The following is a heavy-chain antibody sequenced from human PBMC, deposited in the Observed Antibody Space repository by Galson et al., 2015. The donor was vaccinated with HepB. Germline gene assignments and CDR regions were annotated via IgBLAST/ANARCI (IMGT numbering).Heavy chain of an antibody. J-gene: IGHJ3*02. D-gene: IGHD5-12*01. CDR1: GFIFSSYW. V-gene: IGHV3-15*01. Sequence: SLRLSCAASGFIFSSYWMSWVRQAPGKGLEWVGLIKSKTSGGTTHYAAPVNGRFTISRDDSKTTLYLQMNSLKTDDTALYYCTTATWIAPGAFDIWGQGTMVTVSS. CDR3: TTATWIAPGAFDI. CDR2: IKSKTSGGTT.